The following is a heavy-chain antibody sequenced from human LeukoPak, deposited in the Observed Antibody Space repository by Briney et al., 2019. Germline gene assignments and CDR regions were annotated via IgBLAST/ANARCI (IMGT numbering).Heavy chain of an antibody. V-gene: IGHV4-59*01. J-gene: IGHJ6*03. CDR2: IYYSGST. CDR3: ARGLQWRDHYFYYYMDV. CDR1: GGSISRYY. D-gene: IGHD4-11*01. Sequence: SETLSLTCTVSGGSISRYYWSWIRQPPGKGLEWIGYIYYSGSTNYNPSLKSRVTISVDTSKNQFSLKLSSVTAADTAVYYCARGLQWRDHYFYYYMDVWGKGTTVTVSS.